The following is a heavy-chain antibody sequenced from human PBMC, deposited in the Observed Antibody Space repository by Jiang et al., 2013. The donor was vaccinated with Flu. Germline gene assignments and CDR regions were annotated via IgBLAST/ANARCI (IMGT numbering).Heavy chain of an antibody. J-gene: IGHJ5*02. CDR1: GYSISSGYY. CDR3: ARGRRPFDP. D-gene: IGHD6-25*01. CDR2: IYHSGST. V-gene: IGHV4-38-2*02. Sequence: SLTCTVSGYSISSGYYWGWIRQPPGKGLEWIGSIYHSGSTYYNPSLKSRVTISVDTSKNQFSLKLSSVTAADTAVYYCARGRRPFDPWGQGTLVTVSS.